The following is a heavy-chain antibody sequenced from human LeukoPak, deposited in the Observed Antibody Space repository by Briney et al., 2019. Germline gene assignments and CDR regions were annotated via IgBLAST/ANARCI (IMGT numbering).Heavy chain of an antibody. V-gene: IGHV3-30-3*01. Sequence: GGSLRLSCAASGFTFSSYAMHWVRQAPGKGLEWVAVISYDGSNKYYADSVKGRFTISRDNSKNTLYLQTNSLRAEDTAVYYCARDGLKDYGDYPNWFDPWGQGTLVTVSS. CDR1: GFTFSSYA. CDR2: ISYDGSNK. D-gene: IGHD4-17*01. J-gene: IGHJ5*02. CDR3: ARDGLKDYGDYPNWFDP.